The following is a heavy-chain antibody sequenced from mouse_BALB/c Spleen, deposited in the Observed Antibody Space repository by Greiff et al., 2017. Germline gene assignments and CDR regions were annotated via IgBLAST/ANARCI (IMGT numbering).Heavy chain of an antibody. Sequence: VQLQQSGAELVKPGASVKLSCTASGFNIKDSYMHWVKQRPEQGLEWIGRIDPANGNTKYDPKFPGKATITADTSSNTAYLQLSSLTSEDTAVYYCARNWVVYFDYWGQGTTLTVSS. CDR3: ARNWVVYFDY. J-gene: IGHJ2*01. V-gene: IGHV14-3*02. CDR1: GFNIKDSY. CDR2: IDPANGNT. D-gene: IGHD4-1*01.